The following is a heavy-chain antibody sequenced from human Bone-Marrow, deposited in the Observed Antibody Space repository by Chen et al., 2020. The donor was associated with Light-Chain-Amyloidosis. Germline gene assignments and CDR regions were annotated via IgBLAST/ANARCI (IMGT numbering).Heavy chain of an antibody. CDR2: INPNSGGT. D-gene: IGHD6-6*01. V-gene: IGHV1-2*02. CDR1: GYTFTDYY. Sequence: QVQLVQSGADVKKPGASVKVSCKASGYTFTDYYVNWVRQAPGQGLEWMGWINPNSGGTNYEQKFQDRVTMTRDTSISTAYMELSRLRSDDTALYYCAREKYSSSSRRWFDPWGQGTLVTVSS. CDR3: AREKYSSSSRRWFDP. J-gene: IGHJ5*02.